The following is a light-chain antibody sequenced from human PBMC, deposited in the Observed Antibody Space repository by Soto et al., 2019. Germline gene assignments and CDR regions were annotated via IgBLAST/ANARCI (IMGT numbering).Light chain of an antibody. J-gene: IGKJ4*01. CDR2: VAS. Sequence: DIQLTQSPSFLSASVGDRVTITCRASQGIDSSLAWYQQKPGKAPKLLIYVASTLQSWVPSRFSGSGSGTEFTLTISSLQPEDFATYYCQQLNSYPLTFGGGTKVEIK. V-gene: IGKV1-9*01. CDR3: QQLNSYPLT. CDR1: QGIDSS.